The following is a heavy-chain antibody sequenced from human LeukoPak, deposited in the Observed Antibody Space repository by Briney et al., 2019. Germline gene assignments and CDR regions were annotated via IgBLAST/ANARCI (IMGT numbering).Heavy chain of an antibody. CDR2: ISWNSGSI. CDR1: GFTFDDYA. J-gene: IGHJ4*02. CDR3: AKDDYFDY. V-gene: IGHV3-9*01. Sequence: PGRSLRLSCAASGFTFDDYAMPWVRQAPGKGLEWVSGISWNSGSIGYADSVKGRFTISRDNAKNSLYLQMNSLRAEDTALYYCAKDDYFDYWGQGTLVTVSS.